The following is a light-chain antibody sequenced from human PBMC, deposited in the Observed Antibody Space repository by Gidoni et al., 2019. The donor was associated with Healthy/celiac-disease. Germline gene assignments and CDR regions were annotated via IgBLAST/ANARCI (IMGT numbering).Light chain of an antibody. J-gene: IGKJ4*01. Sequence: EIVLTQSPGTLSLSPGERATLSCRASQSVSSSYLAWYQQKPGQAPRLLIYGAASRDTGIPDRFSGSGSGTDFTITISRLEPEDFAVYYGQQYGSETHFGGGTKVEIK. CDR1: QSVSSSY. V-gene: IGKV3-20*01. CDR3: QQYGSETH. CDR2: GAA.